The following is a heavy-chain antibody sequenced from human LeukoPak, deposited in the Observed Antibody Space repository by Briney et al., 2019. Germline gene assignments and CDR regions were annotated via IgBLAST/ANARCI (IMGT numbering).Heavy chain of an antibody. V-gene: IGHV3-64*01. Sequence: GGSLRLSCAASGFTFSSYAMHWVRQAPGKGLEYVSAIAPAGVSAYYATSVRDRFITSRDNSKNTLYLQMGSLRAEDMAVYYCTRYGGGQASYDYWGQGTLVTASS. J-gene: IGHJ4*02. CDR3: TRYGGGQASYDY. D-gene: IGHD3-10*01. CDR1: GFTFSSYA. CDR2: IAPAGVSA.